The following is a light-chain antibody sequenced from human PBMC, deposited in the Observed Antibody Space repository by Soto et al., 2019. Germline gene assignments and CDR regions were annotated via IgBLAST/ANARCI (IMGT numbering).Light chain of an antibody. V-gene: IGKV1-5*01. CDR3: QQYNSYSPAWT. Sequence: DIQLTQSPSSLSASVGDRVTITCRGSQGVSKYLNWYHQKPGRAPMLLIYDASSLESGVPSRFSGSGSGTEFTLTISSLQPDDFATYYCQQYNSYSPAWTFGQGTKVEIK. J-gene: IGKJ1*01. CDR2: DAS. CDR1: QGVSKY.